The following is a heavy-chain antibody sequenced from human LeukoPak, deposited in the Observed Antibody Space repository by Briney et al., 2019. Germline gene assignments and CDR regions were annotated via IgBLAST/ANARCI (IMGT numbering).Heavy chain of an antibody. CDR3: ARGEDYFDY. CDR1: GFTFSSYA. Sequence: GGSLRLSCAASGFTFSSYAMHWVRQAPGKGLEWVAVISYDGSNKYYADSVKGRFTISRDNSKNTLYLQMNSLRAEDTAVYYCARGEDYFDYWGQGTLVTVSS. CDR2: ISYDGSNK. V-gene: IGHV3-30-3*01. J-gene: IGHJ4*02.